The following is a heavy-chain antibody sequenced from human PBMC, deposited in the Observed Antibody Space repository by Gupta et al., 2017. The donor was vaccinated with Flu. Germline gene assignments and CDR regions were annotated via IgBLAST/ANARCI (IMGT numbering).Heavy chain of an antibody. Sequence: EMQLVEYGGGLVQPGGSLRLSCAASGFTFSSSYLHWVRQAPGKGLVWVSRINPDGSSTTYAESVKGRFTISRDNAKNTLYLQMNSLGDDDTAVYYCATVTSGCWGQGTLVTVSS. V-gene: IGHV3-74*03. D-gene: IGHD4-17*01. CDR2: INPDGSST. CDR1: GFTFSSSY. J-gene: IGHJ4*02. CDR3: ATVTSGC.